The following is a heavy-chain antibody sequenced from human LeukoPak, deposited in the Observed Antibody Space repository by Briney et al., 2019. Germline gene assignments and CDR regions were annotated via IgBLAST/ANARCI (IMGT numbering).Heavy chain of an antibody. CDR2: INAGNGNT. V-gene: IGHV1-3*01. D-gene: IGHD3-22*01. CDR1: GYTFTSYA. Sequence: EASVKVSCKASGYTFTSYAMHWVRQAPGQRLEWMGWINAGNGNTKYSQKFQGRVTITRDTSASTAYMELSSLRSEDTAVYYCARLERYYYDSSGYHGPTRIGAFDIWGQGTMVTVSS. CDR3: ARLERYYYDSSGYHGPTRIGAFDI. J-gene: IGHJ3*02.